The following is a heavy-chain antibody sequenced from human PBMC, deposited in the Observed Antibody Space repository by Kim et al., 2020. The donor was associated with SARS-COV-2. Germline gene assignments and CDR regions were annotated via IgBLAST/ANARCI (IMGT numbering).Heavy chain of an antibody. J-gene: IGHJ6*02. CDR3: ARAVVVITYYYGMDV. D-gene: IGHD3-22*01. Sequence: PSLKSRVTISVDKSKNQFSLKLSSVTAADTAVYYCARAVVVITYYYGMDVWGQGTTVTVSS. V-gene: IGHV4-4*02.